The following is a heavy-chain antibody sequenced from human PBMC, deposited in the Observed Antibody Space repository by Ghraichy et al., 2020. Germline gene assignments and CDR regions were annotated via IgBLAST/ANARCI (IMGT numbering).Heavy chain of an antibody. CDR1: GFTFSSYS. Sequence: LSLTCAASGFTFSSYSMNWVRQAPGKGLEWVSSISSSSSYIYYADSVKGRFTISRDNAKNSLYLQMNSLRAEDTAVYYCASRGATKGVDYWGQGTLVTVSS. V-gene: IGHV3-21*01. J-gene: IGHJ4*02. CDR2: ISSSSSYI. CDR3: ASRGATKGVDY. D-gene: IGHD1-26*01.